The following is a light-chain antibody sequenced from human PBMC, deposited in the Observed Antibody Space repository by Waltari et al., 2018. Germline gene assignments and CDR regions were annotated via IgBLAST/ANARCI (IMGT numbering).Light chain of an antibody. J-gene: IGKJ2*01. V-gene: IGKV1-12*01. CDR1: QGISSR. CDR2: TAS. Sequence: DIQMTQSPSFVSASVGDRVTITCRASQGISSRLAWYQQKPGKAPKLLIYTASTLQSGVPSRFSGSGSGTEFTLLITTLQPEDFATYFCLQAYSFPRTFGQGTKLEIK. CDR3: LQAYSFPRT.